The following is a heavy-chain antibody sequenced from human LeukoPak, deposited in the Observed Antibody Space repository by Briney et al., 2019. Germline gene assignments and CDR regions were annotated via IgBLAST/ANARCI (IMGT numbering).Heavy chain of an antibody. Sequence: GESLKISCKGSEYTFTNYGMGWVRQIPGRGLEWMGIIYPGDSDTRYSPSFQGQVTISADKSINTAYLQWSSLKASDTGIYYCARLGGVIVMRFDYWGQGTLVTVSS. J-gene: IGHJ4*02. CDR2: IYPGDSDT. V-gene: IGHV5-51*01. CDR1: EYTFTNYG. D-gene: IGHD3-16*02. CDR3: ARLGGVIVMRFDY.